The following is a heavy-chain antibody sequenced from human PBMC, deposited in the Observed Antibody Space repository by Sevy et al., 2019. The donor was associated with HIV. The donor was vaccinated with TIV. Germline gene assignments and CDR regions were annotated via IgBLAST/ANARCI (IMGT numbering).Heavy chain of an antibody. J-gene: IGHJ4*02. CDR2: MSPDGSNK. CDR3: AKGYSSGWYQSALHY. D-gene: IGHD6-19*01. CDR1: GFTFGSYG. V-gene: IGHV3-30*18. Sequence: GGSLRLSCAASGFTFGSYGMHWVRQAPGKGLEWVALMSPDGSNKYYADSVKGRFTISRDNSKNTLYLQMNSLRAEDTAVYYCAKGYSSGWYQSALHYWGQGTLVTVSS.